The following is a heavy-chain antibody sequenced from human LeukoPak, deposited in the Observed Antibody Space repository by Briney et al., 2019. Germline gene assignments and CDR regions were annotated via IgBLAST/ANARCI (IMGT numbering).Heavy chain of an antibody. CDR3: ANERGNYYFDY. J-gene: IGHJ4*02. V-gene: IGHV3-23*01. D-gene: IGHD1-1*01. Sequence: GGSLRLSCAASGFTFSSYAMSWVRQAPGKGLEWVSAISGSGGSTYYADSVKGRFTISRDNSRNTLYLQMKSLRVEDTALYYCANERGNYYFDYWGQGVLVTVSS. CDR2: ISGSGGST. CDR1: GFTFSSYA.